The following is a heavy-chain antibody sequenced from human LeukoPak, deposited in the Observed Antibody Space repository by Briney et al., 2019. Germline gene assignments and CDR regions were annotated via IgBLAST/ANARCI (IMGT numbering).Heavy chain of an antibody. Sequence: PGGSLRLSCAASGFTFSSYSMTWVRQAPGKGLEWVSSISSSSSYIYYADSVKGRFTISRDNAKNSLYLQMNSLRAEDTAVYYCARDRGLYSSSRYFQHWGQGTLVTVSS. J-gene: IGHJ1*01. CDR1: GFTFSSYS. D-gene: IGHD6-6*01. CDR3: ARDRGLYSSSRYFQH. V-gene: IGHV3-21*01. CDR2: ISSSSSYI.